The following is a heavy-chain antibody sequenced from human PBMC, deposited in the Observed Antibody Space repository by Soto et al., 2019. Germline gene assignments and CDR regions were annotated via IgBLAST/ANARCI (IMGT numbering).Heavy chain of an antibody. Sequence: PGGCLRLACAACGFTFSSYSMNWVRQAPGKGLEWVSYISSSSSTIYYADSVKGRFTIPRDNAKNSLYLQMNSLRAEDTAVYYCASSGGDIVPMVYAMGVPDYWGQGTLVTVSS. D-gene: IGHD2-8*01. CDR2: ISSSSSTI. J-gene: IGHJ4*02. V-gene: IGHV3-48*01. CDR1: GFTFSSYS. CDR3: ASSGGDIVPMVYAMGVPDY.